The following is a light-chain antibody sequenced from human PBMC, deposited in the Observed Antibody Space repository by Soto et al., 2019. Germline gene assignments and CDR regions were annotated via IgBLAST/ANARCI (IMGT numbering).Light chain of an antibody. V-gene: IGLV1-40*01. J-gene: IGLJ2*01. CDR1: SSNIGAGYD. CDR3: QSYDSSLSGVV. CDR2: GNS. Sequence: QSVLTQPPSVSGAPGQRVTISCTGSSSNIGAGYDVHWYQQLPGTAPKLLMYGNSNRPSGVPDRFSCSKSGTSASLAITGLQAEDEADYYCQSYDSSLSGVVFGGGTKVTVL.